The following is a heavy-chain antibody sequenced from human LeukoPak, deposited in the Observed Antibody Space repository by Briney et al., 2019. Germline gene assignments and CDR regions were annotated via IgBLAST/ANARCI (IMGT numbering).Heavy chain of an antibody. CDR1: GFTFSSYG. J-gene: IGHJ4*02. D-gene: IGHD2-21*02. V-gene: IGHV3-30*02. CDR3: AKDFAPGTMTASALGY. Sequence: GGSLRLSCAASGFTFSSYGMHWVRQAPGKGLEWVAFIRYDGSNKYYADSVKGRFTISRDNSKNTLYLQMNSLRAEDTAVYYCAKDFAPGTMTASALGYWGQGTLVTVSS. CDR2: IRYDGSNK.